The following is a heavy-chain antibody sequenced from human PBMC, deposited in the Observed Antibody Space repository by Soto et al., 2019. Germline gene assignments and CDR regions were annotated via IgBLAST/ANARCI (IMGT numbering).Heavy chain of an antibody. Sequence: QVQLVQSGAEVKKPGASVKVSCKASGYTFTDYFFHWVRQAPGQGLEWMGWINPNSGGTDSAQKFQGWVTMTRDTSISTAYLELNRLRSDDTAVYFCASSLRMGIQFRFDYWGQGTLVTVSS. CDR2: INPNSGGT. D-gene: IGHD1-26*01. J-gene: IGHJ4*02. CDR1: GYTFTDYF. CDR3: ASSLRMGIQFRFDY. V-gene: IGHV1-2*04.